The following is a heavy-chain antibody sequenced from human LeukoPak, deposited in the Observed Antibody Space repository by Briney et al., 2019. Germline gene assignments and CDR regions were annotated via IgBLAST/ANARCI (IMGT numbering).Heavy chain of an antibody. V-gene: IGHV3-48*03. CDR1: GFTFSGYE. Sequence: GGSLRLSCAASGFTFSGYEMNWVRQAPGKGLEWVSYISSSGSTIYYADSVKGRFTISRDNAKNSLYLQMNSLRAEDTAVYYCARDVPIPEDYWGQGTLVTVSS. J-gene: IGHJ4*02. CDR3: ARDVPIPEDY. D-gene: IGHD1-14*01. CDR2: ISSSGSTI.